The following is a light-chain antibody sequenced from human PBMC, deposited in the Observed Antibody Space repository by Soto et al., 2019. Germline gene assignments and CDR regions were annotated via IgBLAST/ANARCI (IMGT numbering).Light chain of an antibody. Sequence: QSVLTQPPSASGSPGQSVTISCTGTSSDVGGYSYVSWYQQHPGKAPKLMIYEVNKRPSGVPDRFSGSKSGNTASLAVSGFQAEDEADYYCSSYAGSNNHVVFGGGPKLTVL. V-gene: IGLV2-8*01. CDR1: SSDVGGYSY. CDR2: EVN. CDR3: SSYAGSNNHVV. J-gene: IGLJ2*01.